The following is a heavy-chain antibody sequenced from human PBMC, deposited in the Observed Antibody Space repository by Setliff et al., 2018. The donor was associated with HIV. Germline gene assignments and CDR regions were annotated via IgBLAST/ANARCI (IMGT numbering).Heavy chain of an antibody. D-gene: IGHD5-18*01. CDR1: DGSISTGSYY. Sequence: TLSLTCTVADGSISTGSYYWSWVRQPAGRGLEWIGRIYTSGSTNYNPSLKSRVTMSVDTSKNQFSLNLTSVTAADTAVYYCARAGSYGWDYWGQGTLVTVSS. CDR2: IYTSGST. CDR3: ARAGSYGWDY. J-gene: IGHJ4*02. V-gene: IGHV4-61*02.